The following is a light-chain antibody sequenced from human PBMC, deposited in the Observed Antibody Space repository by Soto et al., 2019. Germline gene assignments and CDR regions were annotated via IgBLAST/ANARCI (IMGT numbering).Light chain of an antibody. V-gene: IGLV1-44*01. CDR2: STS. J-gene: IGLJ1*01. CDR3: AAWDDRLDVYV. CDR1: SSNIGSNT. Sequence: QSVLTQPPSASGTPGQRVTISCSGSSSNIGSNTVNWYQQLPGTAPKLLIYSTSQRSSGVPGRFSGSKSGASASLSISGLQSEDEADYYCAAWDDRLDVYVFGTGTKVTAL.